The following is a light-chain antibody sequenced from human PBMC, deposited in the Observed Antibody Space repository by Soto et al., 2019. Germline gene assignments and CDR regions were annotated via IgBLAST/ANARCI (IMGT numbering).Light chain of an antibody. CDR1: QSLLQSNGYNY. Sequence: DIVMTQSPLSLPVTPGEPASISCSSSQSLLQSNGYNYLDWYLQKPGQSPQLLIYFGSYRASGVPDRFSVSGSGTDFTLKIRRVEAEEVGVYYCMQSQQSPPTFGQGTKVEI. CDR2: FGS. CDR3: MQSQQSPPT. J-gene: IGKJ1*01. V-gene: IGKV2-28*01.